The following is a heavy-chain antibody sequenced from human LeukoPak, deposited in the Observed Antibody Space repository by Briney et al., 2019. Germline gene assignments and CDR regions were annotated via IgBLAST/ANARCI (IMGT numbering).Heavy chain of an antibody. D-gene: IGHD2-2*01. Sequence: SETLSLTCTVSGGFLTTHYWAWVRQPAGRGLEWIGRVHSTGSTNYSPYFESRVSMSVDTSKNQLSLRLTSVTVADSAIYYCARYCNSASCSDFKGAFDIWGHGTMVTVSS. CDR3: ARYCNSASCSDFKGAFDI. V-gene: IGHV4-4*07. J-gene: IGHJ3*02. CDR2: VHSTGST. CDR1: GGFLTTHY.